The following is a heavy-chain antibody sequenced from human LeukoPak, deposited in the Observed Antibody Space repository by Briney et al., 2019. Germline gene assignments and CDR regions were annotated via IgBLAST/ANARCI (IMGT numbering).Heavy chain of an antibody. Sequence: SETLSLTCTVSGGSISSSSYYWGWIRQPPGKGLEWIGSIYYSGSTYYNPSLKSRLTISVGTSKNQFSMKLSSVTAADTAVYYCARASGSYYNWFDPWGQGTLVTVSS. CDR1: GGSISSSSYY. J-gene: IGHJ5*02. D-gene: IGHD3-10*01. CDR2: IYYSGST. CDR3: ARASGSYYNWFDP. V-gene: IGHV4-39*01.